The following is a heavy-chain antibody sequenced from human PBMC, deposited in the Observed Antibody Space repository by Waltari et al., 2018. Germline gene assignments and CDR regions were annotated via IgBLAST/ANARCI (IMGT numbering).Heavy chain of an antibody. V-gene: IGHV4-34*01. D-gene: IGHD1-7*01. J-gene: IGHJ4*02. CDR3: ARGSLGGNFVDY. CDR1: GGSFINYY. CDR2: INHSETT. Sequence: QVQLQQWGAGLLKPSETLSLTCAVSGGSFINYYWTWLRQPPGKGLEWIGEINHSETTNSNPSRKSRVTISLDTSKNHFSLKLRSVTVADTAVYFCARGSLGGNFVDYWDQGALVTVSS.